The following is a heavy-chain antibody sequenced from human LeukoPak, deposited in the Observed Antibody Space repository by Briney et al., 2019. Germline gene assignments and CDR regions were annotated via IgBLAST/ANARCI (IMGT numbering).Heavy chain of an antibody. CDR1: GFTFSSYG. Sequence: GRSLRLSCAASGFTFSSYGMHWVRQAPGKGLEWVAVISYDGSNKYYADSVKGRFTISRDNSKNTLYLQMNSLRAEDTAVYYCARDRRHSSGWYAYWGQGTLVTVSS. J-gene: IGHJ4*02. CDR2: ISYDGSNK. D-gene: IGHD6-19*01. V-gene: IGHV3-30*19. CDR3: ARDRRHSSGWYAY.